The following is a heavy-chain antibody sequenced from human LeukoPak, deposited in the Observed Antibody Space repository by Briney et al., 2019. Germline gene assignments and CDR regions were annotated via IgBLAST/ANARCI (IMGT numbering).Heavy chain of an antibody. CDR1: GGSISSYY. CDR3: ARFSSSWTNYYYYYGMDV. J-gene: IGHJ6*04. V-gene: IGHV4-59*01. Sequence: SETLSLTCTVSGGSISSYYWSWIRQPPGKGLEWIGYIYYSGSTNYNPSLKSRVTISVGTSKNQFSLKLSSVTAADTAVYYCARFSSSWTNYYYYYGMDVWGKGTTVTVSS. D-gene: IGHD6-13*01. CDR2: IYYSGST.